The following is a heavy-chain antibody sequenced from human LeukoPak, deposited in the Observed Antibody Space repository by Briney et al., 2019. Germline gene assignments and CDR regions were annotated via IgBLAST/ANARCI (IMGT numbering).Heavy chain of an antibody. CDR1: GYTFTSYG. Sequence: ASVKVSCKASGYTFTSYGISWVRQAPGQGLEWMGWISAYNGNTNYAQKLQGRVTMTTDTSTSTAYMELSSLRSEDTAVYYCARGDTSYYYDSSGYSPPFGYWGQGTLVTVSS. V-gene: IGHV1-18*01. CDR3: ARGDTSYYYDSSGYSPPFGY. J-gene: IGHJ4*02. CDR2: ISAYNGNT. D-gene: IGHD3-22*01.